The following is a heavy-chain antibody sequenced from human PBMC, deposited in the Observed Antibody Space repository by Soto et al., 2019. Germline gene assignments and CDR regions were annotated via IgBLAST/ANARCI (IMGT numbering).Heavy chain of an antibody. CDR1: GGSISSGDYY. V-gene: IGHV4-30-4*01. CDR2: IYYSGST. Sequence: SETLSLTCTVSGGSISSGDYYWSWIRQPPGKGLEWIGYIYYSGSTYYSPSLKSRVTISVDTSKNQFSLKLSSVTAADTAVYYCARGSYYYDNSGYYHYWGKGTLVTVSS. CDR3: ARGSYYYDNSGYYHY. J-gene: IGHJ4*02. D-gene: IGHD3-22*01.